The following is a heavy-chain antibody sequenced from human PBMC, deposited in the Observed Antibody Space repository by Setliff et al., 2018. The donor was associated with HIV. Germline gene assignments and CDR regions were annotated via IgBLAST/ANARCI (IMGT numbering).Heavy chain of an antibody. Sequence: GGSLRLSCAPSGFTFSSYYMTWVRQAPGKGLEWVAYISSSASSIYYADSVKGRFIVSRDNIKNRLFLQMNSLTAEDTAVYYCAQITVMGYWGQGTLVTVSS. CDR2: ISSSASSI. V-gene: IGHV3-11*04. CDR3: AQITVMGY. J-gene: IGHJ4*02. D-gene: IGHD4-4*01. CDR1: GFTFSSYY.